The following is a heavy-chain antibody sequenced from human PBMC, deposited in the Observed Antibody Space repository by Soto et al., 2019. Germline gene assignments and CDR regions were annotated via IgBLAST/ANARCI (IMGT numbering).Heavy chain of an antibody. CDR1: GFTFSSYG. CDR3: AKAFQIAIDY. J-gene: IGHJ4*02. D-gene: IGHD2-21*01. V-gene: IGHV3-30*18. CDR2: ISYDGSNK. Sequence: GGSLRLSCAASGFTFSSYGMHWVRQAPGKGLEWVAVISYDGSNKYYADSVKGRFTISRDNSKNTLYLQMNSLRAEDTAVYYCAKAFQIAIDYWGQGTLVTVSS.